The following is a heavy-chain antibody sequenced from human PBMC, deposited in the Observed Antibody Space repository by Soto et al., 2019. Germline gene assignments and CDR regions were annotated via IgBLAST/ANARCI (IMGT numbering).Heavy chain of an antibody. CDR3: AKYYYDRSRYPLAFHX. Sequence: GGSLRLSFAASGFTFSKYALSWVRQAPGKGLEGVSSISCSGGTTHYADSVKGRVTISIDNSKDTVFLQMNSLRAEDTAVYSCAKYYYDRSRYPLAFHXWGQVTLVTVSX. D-gene: IGHD3-16*01. CDR1: GFTFSKYA. CDR2: ISCSGGTT. V-gene: IGHV3-23*01. J-gene: IGHJ4*02.